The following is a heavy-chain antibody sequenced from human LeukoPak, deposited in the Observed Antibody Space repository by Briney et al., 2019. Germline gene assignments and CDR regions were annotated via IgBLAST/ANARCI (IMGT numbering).Heavy chain of an antibody. CDR2: INPNSGIT. J-gene: IGHJ4*02. V-gene: IGHV1-2*02. D-gene: IGHD3-10*01. CDR3: ARSVAIGASGILFDY. Sequence: ASVKVSCKASGYTFTGHYMHWVRQAPGQGLEWMGWINPNSGITYYEQKFQGRATLTRDTSISTAYMELSRLTSDDTAVYYCARSVAIGASGILFDYWGQGTLVTVSS. CDR1: GYTFTGHY.